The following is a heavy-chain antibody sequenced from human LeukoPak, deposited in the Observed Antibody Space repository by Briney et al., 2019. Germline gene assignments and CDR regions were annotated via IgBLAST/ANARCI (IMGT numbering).Heavy chain of an antibody. Sequence: SETLSLTCTVSGGSISSYYWSWIRQPPGKGLEWIGYIYYSGSTYYNPSLKSRVTISVDTSKNQFSLKLSSVTAADTAVYYCARDGGVGSSWHGEWFDPWGQGTLVTVSS. CDR3: ARDGGVGSSWHGEWFDP. CDR1: GGSISSYY. CDR2: IYYSGST. D-gene: IGHD6-13*01. V-gene: IGHV4-59*12. J-gene: IGHJ5*02.